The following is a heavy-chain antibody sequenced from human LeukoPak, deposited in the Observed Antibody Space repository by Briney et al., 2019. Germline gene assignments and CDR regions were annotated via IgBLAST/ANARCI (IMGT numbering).Heavy chain of an antibody. Sequence: GSSVKVSCKASGGTFSSYTISWVRQAHGQGLEWMGRIIPILGIANYAQKFQSRVTITADKSTSTAYMELSSLRSEDTDVYYCASEYEFYGMDVWGQGTTVTVSS. CDR3: ASEYEFYGMDV. CDR2: IIPILGIA. D-gene: IGHD3-3*01. CDR1: GGTFSSYT. V-gene: IGHV1-69*02. J-gene: IGHJ6*02.